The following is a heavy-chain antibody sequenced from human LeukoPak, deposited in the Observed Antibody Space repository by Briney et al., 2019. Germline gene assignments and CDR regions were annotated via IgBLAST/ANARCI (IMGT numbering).Heavy chain of an antibody. CDR2: IYSSVST. Sequence: PSETLSLTCTVSGGSISSYYWSWIRQPAGKGLEWIGRIYSSVSTNYNPSLKSRVTMSVDTSKNQFSLKLNSVTAADTAVYYCARDEKAGDTSGYAPRFDFWGQGALVTVSS. CDR1: GGSISSYY. J-gene: IGHJ4*02. CDR3: ARDEKAGDTSGYAPRFDF. D-gene: IGHD3-22*01. V-gene: IGHV4-4*07.